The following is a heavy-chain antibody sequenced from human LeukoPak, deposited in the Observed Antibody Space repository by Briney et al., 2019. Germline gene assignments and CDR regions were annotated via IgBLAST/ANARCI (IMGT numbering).Heavy chain of an antibody. V-gene: IGHV3-53*01. CDR1: TFIVSSSH. D-gene: IGHD5-18*01. CDR2: IYSGGST. CDR3: AKGSGYSYGSYYFDY. J-gene: IGHJ4*02. Sequence: GGSLRLSCAASTFIVSSSHMTWVRQTPGKGLEWVSVIYSGGSTFYADSVKGRFTISRVNSRNTLYLQMNSLRAEDTAVYYCAKGSGYSYGSYYFDYWGQGTLVTVSS.